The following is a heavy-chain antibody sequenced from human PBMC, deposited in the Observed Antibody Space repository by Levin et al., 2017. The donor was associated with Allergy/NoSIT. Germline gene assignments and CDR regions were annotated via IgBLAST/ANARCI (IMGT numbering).Heavy chain of an antibody. CDR1: GDTFSSYA. D-gene: IGHD2-21*02. CDR3: ANTYSSLVVVPTSFDY. CDR2: IITIFDTT. J-gene: IGHJ4*02. Sequence: EASVKVSCKASGDTFSSYAFSWVRQAPGQGLEWIGGIITIFDTTNYAQKFQGRVTITADESTSTAYMELTSLRSEDTAVYYCANTYSSLVVVPTSFDYWGQGTLVTVSS. V-gene: IGHV1-69*13.